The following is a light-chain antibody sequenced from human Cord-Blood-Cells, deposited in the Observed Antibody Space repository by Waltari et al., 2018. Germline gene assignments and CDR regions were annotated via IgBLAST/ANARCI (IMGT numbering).Light chain of an antibody. J-gene: IGKJ5*01. Sequence: DIQMTQSPYSLSASVGDRDTITCRPSQSISSFLNWYQQKPGKAPKLLIYAASSLQSGVPSTFRVRGSGTDFTLIISSLQPEDLATDYCQQSYSTPITAGRGTRLAI. CDR2: AAS. CDR1: QSISSF. CDR3: QQSYSTPIT. V-gene: IGKV1-39*01.